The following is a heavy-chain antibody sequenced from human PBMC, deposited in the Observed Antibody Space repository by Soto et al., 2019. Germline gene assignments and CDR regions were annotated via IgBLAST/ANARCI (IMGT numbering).Heavy chain of an antibody. J-gene: IGHJ4*02. CDR3: ARGTTIFGVVTPTPPFDY. CDR1: GYTFTSYY. D-gene: IGHD3-3*01. Sequence: ASVKVSCKASGYTFTSYYIHWLRQSPGQGLEWMGIINPSGGSTNYAQKFQGRVTMTRDTSTSTVYMELSSLRSEDTAVYYCARGTTIFGVVTPTPPFDYWGQGTLVTVSS. CDR2: INPSGGST. V-gene: IGHV1-46*01.